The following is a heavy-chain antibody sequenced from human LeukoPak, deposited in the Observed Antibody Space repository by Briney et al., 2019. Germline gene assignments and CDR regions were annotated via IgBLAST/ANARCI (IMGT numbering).Heavy chain of an antibody. V-gene: IGHV3-23*01. J-gene: IGHJ4*02. CDR1: GFTFKNCA. CDR2: INYSGGHK. D-gene: IGHD4-11*01. Sequence: GGSLRLSCVASGFTFKNCAMSWVRQAPGKGLEWVSGINYSGGHKYYADSVKGRFTISRDSSKNTLSLQMNSLTTEDTAVYYCAKDDSMTLDHFAYWGQGALVTVSS. CDR3: AKDDSMTLDHFAY.